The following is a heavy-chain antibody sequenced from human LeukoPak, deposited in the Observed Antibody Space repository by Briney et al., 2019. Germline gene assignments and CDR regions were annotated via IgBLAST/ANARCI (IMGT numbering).Heavy chain of an antibody. Sequence: PSETLSLTCSVPGGSISSYYWSWIRQPPGKGLEWIGYIYYSGSTNYNPSLKSRVTISVDTSKNQFSLKLSSVTAADTAVYYCARRAGRFGLFDYWGQGTLVTVSS. CDR2: IYYSGST. CDR3: ARRAGRFGLFDY. CDR1: GGSISSYY. V-gene: IGHV4-59*08. D-gene: IGHD3-10*01. J-gene: IGHJ4*02.